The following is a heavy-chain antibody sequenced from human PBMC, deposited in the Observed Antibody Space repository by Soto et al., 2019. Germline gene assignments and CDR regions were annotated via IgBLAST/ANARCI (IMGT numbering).Heavy chain of an antibody. CDR2: TYHSGST. Sequence: QVQLRESGPGLVKPSQTLSLTCTVSGGSISSGDSYWNWLRQPPGKGLEWIVYTYHSGSTYYNPSLKSRVTISVDTSKNQFSLKLSSVTAADTAVYYCARSGQGYNYVEYWGQGTLVTVSS. D-gene: IGHD5-12*01. V-gene: IGHV4-30-4*01. CDR3: ARSGQGYNYVEY. CDR1: GGSISSGDSY. J-gene: IGHJ4*02.